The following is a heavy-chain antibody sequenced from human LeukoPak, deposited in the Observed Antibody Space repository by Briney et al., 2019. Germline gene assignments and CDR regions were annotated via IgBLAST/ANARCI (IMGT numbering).Heavy chain of an antibody. Sequence: PGGSLRLSCAASEFTFGIYWMRWVRQAPGKGLEWVSAISGSGDTAYYADSVKGRFTVSRDNSKNTLSLLMNSLKAEDTAVYYCAKPRETGGYFFDYWGQGTLVTVSS. CDR1: EFTFGIYW. D-gene: IGHD7-27*01. CDR2: ISGSGDTA. J-gene: IGHJ4*02. CDR3: AKPRETGGYFFDY. V-gene: IGHV3-23*01.